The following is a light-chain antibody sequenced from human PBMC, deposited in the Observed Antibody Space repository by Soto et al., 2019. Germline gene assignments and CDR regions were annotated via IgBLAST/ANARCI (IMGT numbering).Light chain of an antibody. J-gene: IGKJ2*01. V-gene: IGKV1-16*02. CDR1: HGISNS. Sequence: DIQMTQSPSSLSASVGDRVTITCRSSHGISNSLGWFQQKPGKAPKSLIYDASTLQTGVPSKFSGSGSGTDFTLTISSLQPEDFATYFCQQYNSYPYTFGQGTKLEI. CDR3: QQYNSYPYT. CDR2: DAS.